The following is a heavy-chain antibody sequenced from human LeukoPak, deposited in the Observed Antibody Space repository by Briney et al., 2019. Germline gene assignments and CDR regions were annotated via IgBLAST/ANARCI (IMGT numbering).Heavy chain of an antibody. Sequence: PGGSLRLSCAASGFTFSSCEMNWVRQAPGKGLEWVSYTSSSGSTIYYADSVKGRFTISRDNAKNSLYLQMNSLSAEDTAVYYCATYFQLDKPDCWGQGTLVTVSS. V-gene: IGHV3-48*03. CDR3: ATYFQLDKPDC. D-gene: IGHD1-1*01. J-gene: IGHJ4*02. CDR1: GFTFSSCE. CDR2: TSSSGSTI.